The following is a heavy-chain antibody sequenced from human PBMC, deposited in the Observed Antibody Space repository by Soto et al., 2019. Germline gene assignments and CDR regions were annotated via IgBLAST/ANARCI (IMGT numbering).Heavy chain of an antibody. V-gene: IGHV3-23*01. CDR1: GFTFSSYA. CDR2: ISGSGGST. Sequence: GESLKISCAASGFTFSSYAMSWVRQAPGKGLEWVSAISGSGGSTYYADSVKGRFTISRDNSKNTLYLQMNSLRAEDTAVYYCAKIPYSSGWTVLGSYYYMDVWGKGTTVTVSS. D-gene: IGHD6-19*01. CDR3: AKIPYSSGWTVLGSYYYMDV. J-gene: IGHJ6*03.